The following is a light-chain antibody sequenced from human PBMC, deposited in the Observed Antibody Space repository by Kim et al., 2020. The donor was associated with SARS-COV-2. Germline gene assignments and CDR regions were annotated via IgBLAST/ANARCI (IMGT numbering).Light chain of an antibody. CDR3: QSYNRDNVI. CDR2: EDD. J-gene: IGLJ2*01. Sequence: GNTVTTTCPRRSGNIHDNSVQGYRQRPGGVPPTVLYEDDQRPSGVSDRFSGSIDNSSNSASLTISGLRTEDEADYYCQSYNRDNVIFGGGTQLTVL. CDR1: SGNIHDNS. V-gene: IGLV6-57*03.